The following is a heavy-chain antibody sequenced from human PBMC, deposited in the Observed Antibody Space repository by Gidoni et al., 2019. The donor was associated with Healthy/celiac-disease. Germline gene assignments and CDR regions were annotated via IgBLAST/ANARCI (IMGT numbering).Heavy chain of an antibody. CDR1: GGSFSGYH. Sequence: QVQLQQWGAGLLKPSETLSLTCADYGGSFSGYHWSWIRQPPGKGLEWIGESNHSGSTNYNPSLKSRVTISVDTSKNQFSLKLSSVTAADTAVYYCARGGRRPNWFDPWGQGTLVTVSS. J-gene: IGHJ5*02. CDR2: SNHSGST. CDR3: ARGGRRPNWFDP. V-gene: IGHV4-34*01.